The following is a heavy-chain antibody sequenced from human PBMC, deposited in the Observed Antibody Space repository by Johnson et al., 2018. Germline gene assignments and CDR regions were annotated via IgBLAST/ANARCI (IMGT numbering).Heavy chain of an antibody. CDR1: GFTFSSYG. J-gene: IGHJ3*02. CDR2: IWYDGSNK. CDR3: ARDLGAFDI. Sequence: QVQLVQSGGGVVQPGRSLRLSCAASGFTFSSYGMHWVRQAPGKGLEWVAVIWYDGSNKYYADSVKGRFTIHRDNSKNTLYLQMNSLRAEDTAVYYCARDLGAFDIWGKGTMVTVSS. V-gene: IGHV3-33*01.